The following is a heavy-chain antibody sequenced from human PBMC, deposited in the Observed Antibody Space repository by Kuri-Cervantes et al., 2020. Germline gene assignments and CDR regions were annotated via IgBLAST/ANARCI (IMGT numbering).Heavy chain of an antibody. D-gene: IGHD6-19*01. CDR1: GYTFTSYD. Sequence: ASVKVSCKASGYTFTSYDINWVRQAPGKGLEWMGGFDPEDGETIYAQKFQGRVTMTEDTSTDTAYMELSSLRSEDTAVYYCATGAQWLVPHWGQGTLVTVSS. J-gene: IGHJ4*02. V-gene: IGHV1-24*01. CDR2: FDPEDGET. CDR3: ATGAQWLVPH.